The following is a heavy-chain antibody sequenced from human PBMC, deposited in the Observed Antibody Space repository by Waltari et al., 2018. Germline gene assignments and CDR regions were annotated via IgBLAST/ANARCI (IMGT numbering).Heavy chain of an antibody. CDR2: ISSDSVSK. J-gene: IGHJ4*02. CDR1: GLTFGHYA. CDR3: AGPWGYYSDDGHYLDY. Sequence: QVQLVESGGGVVQPGTSLRLSCTVSGLTFGHYAMHWVRQAPGKGLEWLAIISSDSVSKFYAESVNGLFTISRDNSKNTMYLEMSALTLEDTAVYYCAGPWGYYSDDGHYLDYWGPGTQVFVSP. D-gene: IGHD3-22*01. V-gene: IGHV3-30*15.